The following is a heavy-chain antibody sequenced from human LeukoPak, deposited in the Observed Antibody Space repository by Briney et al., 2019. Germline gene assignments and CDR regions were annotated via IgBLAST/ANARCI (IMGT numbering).Heavy chain of an antibody. V-gene: IGHV4-30-4*08. Sequence: PSETLSLTCTVSGGSISSYYWSWIRQPPGKGLEWIEYIYYSGSTYYNPSLKSRVTISVDTSKNQFSLKLSSVTAADTAVYYCARVYSGYGDAQIDYWGQGTLVTVSS. CDR1: GGSISSYY. J-gene: IGHJ4*02. CDR2: IYYSGST. D-gene: IGHD4-17*01. CDR3: ARVYSGYGDAQIDY.